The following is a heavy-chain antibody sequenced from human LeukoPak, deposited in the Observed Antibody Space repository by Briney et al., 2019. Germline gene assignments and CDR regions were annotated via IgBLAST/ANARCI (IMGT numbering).Heavy chain of an antibody. CDR2: ISSSSSYT. CDR1: GFTFSDYY. J-gene: IGHJ6*04. Sequence: GGSLRLSCAASGFTFSDYYMSWIRQAPGKGLEWVSYISSSSSYTNYADSVKGRFTISRDNAKNSLYLQMNSLRAEDTAVYYCTRNGAHITAAGQYYYYYGMDAWGKGTTVTVSS. D-gene: IGHD6-25*01. V-gene: IGHV3-11*06. CDR3: TRNGAHITAAGQYYYYYGMDA.